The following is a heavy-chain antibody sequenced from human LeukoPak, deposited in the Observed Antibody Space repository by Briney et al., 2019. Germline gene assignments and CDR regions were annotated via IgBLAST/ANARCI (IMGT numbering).Heavy chain of an antibody. Sequence: GGSLRLSCAASGFTFSSYEMNWVRQSPGKGLELVSSISSSSSFIYYVDSLKGRSTISRDNAKNSLYLQMNGLRAEDTAVYYCVRERYHGSGAPRYDYWGQGTLVTVSS. CDR2: ISSSSSFI. J-gene: IGHJ4*02. D-gene: IGHD3-10*01. CDR3: VRERYHGSGAPRYDY. V-gene: IGHV3-21*01. CDR1: GFTFSSYE.